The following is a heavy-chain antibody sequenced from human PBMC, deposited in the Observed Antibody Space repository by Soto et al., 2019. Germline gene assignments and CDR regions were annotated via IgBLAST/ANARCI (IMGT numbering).Heavy chain of an antibody. CDR1: GFSFSSYT. CDR3: ASYVGSTQY. CDR2: ISSSSSYI. V-gene: IGHV3-21*01. D-gene: IGHD1-1*01. J-gene: IGHJ4*02. Sequence: EVQLVESGGGLVKPGGSLRLSCAASGFSFSSYTMNWVRQAPGKGLEWVSSISSSSSYIYYGDSVKGRFTSSRDNAKNSLYLQMNSLRAEDTAMYYCASYVGSTQYWGQGTLVTVSS.